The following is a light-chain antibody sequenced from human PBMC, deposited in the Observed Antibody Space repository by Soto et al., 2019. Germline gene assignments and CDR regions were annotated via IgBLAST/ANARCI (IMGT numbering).Light chain of an antibody. CDR2: GVS. CDR3: QHYGSSPRA. CDR1: QSVSGSY. J-gene: IGKJ4*01. V-gene: IGKV3-20*01. Sequence: EIVLTQSPGTLSLSPGERATLSCRASQSVSGSYLAWYQQKPGQAPKLLIYGVSSRATAIPDRFSGSGSGTDFTLTISRLEPEDFAVYYCQHYGSSPRAFGGGTKVDI.